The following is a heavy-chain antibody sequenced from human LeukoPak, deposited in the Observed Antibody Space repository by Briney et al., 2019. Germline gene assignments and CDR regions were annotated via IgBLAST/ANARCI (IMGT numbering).Heavy chain of an antibody. V-gene: IGHV3-11*01. Sequence: GGSLRLSCAASGFTFSDYFMSWIRQAPGKGLEWVSYISSSGNTKYYADSVKGRFTIPRDNANYSLFLQMNSLRAEDTAVYYCPRGTLDYINDYWGQGTLVTVSS. CDR2: ISSSGNTK. CDR1: GFTFSDYF. J-gene: IGHJ4*02. CDR3: PRGTLDYINDY. D-gene: IGHD4-11*01.